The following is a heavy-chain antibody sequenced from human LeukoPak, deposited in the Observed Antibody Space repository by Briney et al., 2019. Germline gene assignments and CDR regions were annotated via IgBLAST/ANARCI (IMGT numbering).Heavy chain of an antibody. CDR1: GFTFSSYA. V-gene: IGHV3-23*01. CDR2: ISGSGGST. D-gene: IGHD5-12*01. J-gene: IGHJ4*02. CDR3: AKGGGYAGYGY. Sequence: GGSLRLSCAASGFTFSSYAMSWVRQAPGKGLEWVSAISGSGGSTYYADSVKGRLTISRDNSKNTLYLQMNSLRAEDTAVYYCAKGGGYAGYGYWGQGTLVTVSS.